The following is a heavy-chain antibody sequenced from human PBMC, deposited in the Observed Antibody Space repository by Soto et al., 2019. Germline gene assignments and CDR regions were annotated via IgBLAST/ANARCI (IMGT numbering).Heavy chain of an antibody. D-gene: IGHD6-19*01. CDR2: VSHDGRNT. J-gene: IGHJ4*02. CDR1: GFTFSDYA. Sequence: VQLVESGGGVVQPGRSLRLSCAASGFTFSDYAMHWVRQAPGKGLEWVAVVSHDGRNTHYADSVKGRFTISRDSSKNTVSLEMTSLRAEYTAVYSCAKGGRQCLVPSDFNYWGQGALVTVSS. V-gene: IGHV3-30*18. CDR3: AKGGRQCLVPSDFNY.